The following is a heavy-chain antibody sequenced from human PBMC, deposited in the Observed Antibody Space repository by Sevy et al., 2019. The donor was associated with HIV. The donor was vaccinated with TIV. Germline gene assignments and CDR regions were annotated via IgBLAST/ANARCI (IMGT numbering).Heavy chain of an antibody. D-gene: IGHD3-22*01. J-gene: IGHJ3*02. CDR3: AKGLLSYYDSREDAFDI. CDR2: ISWDGGST. V-gene: IGHV3-43*01. Sequence: GGSLRLSCAASGFTFDDYTMQWVRQAPGKGLEWVSLISWDGGSTYYADSVKGRFTISRDNSKNSLYLQMNSLRTEDTALYYCAKGLLSYYDSREDAFDIWGQGTMFTVSS. CDR1: GFTFDDYT.